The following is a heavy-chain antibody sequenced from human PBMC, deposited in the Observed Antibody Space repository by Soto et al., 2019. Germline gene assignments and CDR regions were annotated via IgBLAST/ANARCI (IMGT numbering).Heavy chain of an antibody. CDR1: GDTFNFYS. CDR2: VNPIVSMS. CDR3: ARSYGSGYRAFDY. D-gene: IGHD3-10*01. Sequence: QVQLVQSGAEVKRPGSSVKVSCKASGDTFNFYSINWVRQAPGLGLEWMGRVNPIVSMSNYAQKFQGRVTLTSDQXTSTAYMELSSLRSEDTAIYYCARSYGSGYRAFDYWGQGALVTVSS. V-gene: IGHV1-69*02. J-gene: IGHJ4*02.